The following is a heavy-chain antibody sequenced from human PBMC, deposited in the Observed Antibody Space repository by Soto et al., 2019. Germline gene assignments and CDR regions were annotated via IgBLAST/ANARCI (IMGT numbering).Heavy chain of an antibody. V-gene: IGHV3-23*01. CDR1: GFTFIDYA. Sequence: GGSLRLSCSASGFTFIDYAMTWVRQAPGKGLERVAAINGRGDTLDFVDSVKGRFSISRDNSKTTVYLEMNSLRVEDTAVYYCVRDPLYDTADYYSPLYYFYGMDVWGQGSTVTVSS. CDR2: INGRGDTL. J-gene: IGHJ6*02. CDR3: VRDPLYDTADYYSPLYYFYGMDV. D-gene: IGHD3-9*01.